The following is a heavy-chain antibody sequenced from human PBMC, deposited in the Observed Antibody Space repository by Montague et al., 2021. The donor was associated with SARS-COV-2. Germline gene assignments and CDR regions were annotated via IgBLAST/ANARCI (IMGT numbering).Heavy chain of an antibody. CDR3: ARVRYYGSGTSLGMDV. D-gene: IGHD3-10*01. Sequence: SETLSLTCVVSGGSISSINWWSWVRQPPGKGLEWIGEINHSGSTNYNPSLKSRVTISVDTSKNQFSLKLSSVTAADTAVYYCARVRYYGSGTSLGMDVWGQGTTVTVSS. V-gene: IGHV4-4*02. J-gene: IGHJ6*02. CDR2: INHSGST. CDR1: GGSISSINW.